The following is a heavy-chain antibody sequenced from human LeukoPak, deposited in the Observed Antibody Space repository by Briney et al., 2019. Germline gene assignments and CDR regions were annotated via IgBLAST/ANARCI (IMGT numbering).Heavy chain of an antibody. CDR3: ARRDSSGVVPRWDY. J-gene: IGHJ4*02. D-gene: IGHD6-25*01. CDR2: RYYRGST. CDR1: GVSLSIYY. Sequence: PSETLSLTSTVSGVSLSIYYWSWIRHPPGKGLVWFGYRYYRGSTNYNPSLKSRVTISVDTSKNQFSLKLSSVTAADTAVYYCARRDSSGVVPRWDYWGQGTLVTVSS. V-gene: IGHV4-59*08.